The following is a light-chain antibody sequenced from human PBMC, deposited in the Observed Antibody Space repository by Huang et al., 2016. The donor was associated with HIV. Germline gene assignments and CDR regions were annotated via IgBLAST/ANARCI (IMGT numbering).Light chain of an antibody. Sequence: DIQMTQSPSSLSESIGDRVTITCQASHDISNYLNWYQQKPGKAPKLLLYDATHSEVGVPSRFSGSGSGTDFTLTISRLQPEDFATSYCQQFDNVPYSFGQGTRLEIK. CDR3: QQFDNVPYS. CDR2: DAT. V-gene: IGKV1-33*01. CDR1: HDISNY. J-gene: IGKJ2*03.